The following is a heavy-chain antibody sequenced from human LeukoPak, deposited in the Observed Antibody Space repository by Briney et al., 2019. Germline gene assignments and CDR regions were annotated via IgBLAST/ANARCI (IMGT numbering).Heavy chain of an antibody. D-gene: IGHD2-15*01. J-gene: IGHJ6*03. CDR1: GGTFSSYA. V-gene: IGHV1-24*01. CDR3: ATVFTAAPTLYMDV. CDR2: FDPEDGET. Sequence: GSSVKVSCKASGGTFSSYAISWVRQAPGKGLEWMGGFDPEDGETIYAQKFQGRVTMTEDTSTDTAYMELSSLRSEDTAVYYCATVFTAAPTLYMDVWGKGTTVTISS.